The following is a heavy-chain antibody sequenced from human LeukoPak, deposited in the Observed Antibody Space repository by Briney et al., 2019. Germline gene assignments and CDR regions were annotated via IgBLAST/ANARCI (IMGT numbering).Heavy chain of an antibody. CDR1: GGSISSYY. Sequence: SETLSLTCTVSGGSISSYYWSWIRQPPGKGLEWIGEIHHSGSTNYNPSLKSRVTISVDKSKNRFSLKLSSVTAADTAVYYCARVATTVTTYDPWGQGTLVTVPS. D-gene: IGHD4-17*01. CDR3: ARVATTVTTYDP. CDR2: IHHSGST. J-gene: IGHJ5*02. V-gene: IGHV4-59*12.